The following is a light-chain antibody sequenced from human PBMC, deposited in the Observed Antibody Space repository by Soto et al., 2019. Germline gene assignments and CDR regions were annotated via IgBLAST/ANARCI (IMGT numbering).Light chain of an antibody. CDR3: QQYNNWPLT. CDR2: GAS. J-gene: IGKJ4*01. Sequence: EIVLMQSPGTLSLSPGERATLSCRASQTLRRTYIAWYQQKPGQAPRLLIYGASTRATGIPARFSGSGSGTEFTLTISSLQSEDFEIYYCQQYNNWPLTFGGGTKVDIK. V-gene: IGKV3-15*01. CDR1: QTLRRT.